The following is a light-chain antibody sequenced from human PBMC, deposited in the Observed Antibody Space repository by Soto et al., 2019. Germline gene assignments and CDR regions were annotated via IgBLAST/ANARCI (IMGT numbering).Light chain of an antibody. CDR1: QGITND. J-gene: IGKJ1*01. CDR2: AAS. Sequence: IQMTQSPSSLSASVGDRVTITCRASQGITNDLGWYQQKPGKAPKLLIHAASSLESGVPSRFSGSGSGRDFPFTISSLQPEDFAPYYCLQDYSYPGTCGRGTKVEI. V-gene: IGKV1-6*01. CDR3: LQDYSYPGT.